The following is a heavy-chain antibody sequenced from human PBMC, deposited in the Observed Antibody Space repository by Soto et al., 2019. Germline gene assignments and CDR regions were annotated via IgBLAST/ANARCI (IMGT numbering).Heavy chain of an antibody. CDR1: VGTFSTYP. CDR3: ARGATHGSSWYFWFDP. CDR2: NIPLFGTT. D-gene: IGHD6-13*01. Sequence: QVQLVQSGAEVRMPGSSVKVSCKASVGTFSTYPINWGRQAPGQGLEWMGGNIPLFGTTNYAQKFKGRVTITADESTSTAYMELSSLRAEDAAVYYCARGATHGSSWYFWFDPWGQGTLVTVSS. J-gene: IGHJ5*02. V-gene: IGHV1-69*01.